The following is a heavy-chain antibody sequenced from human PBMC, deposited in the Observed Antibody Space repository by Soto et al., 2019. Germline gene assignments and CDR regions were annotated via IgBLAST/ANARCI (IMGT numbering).Heavy chain of an antibody. Sequence: PGGSLRLSCAASGFTVSNNYMSWVRQAPGKGLEWVSIIYSSGSTYYADSVKGRFTISRDNAKISLYLQMNSLRAEDTAVYYRAREGYNWNYVDYWGQGTLVTVSS. CDR3: AREGYNWNYVDY. D-gene: IGHD1-20*01. V-gene: IGHV3-53*01. CDR1: GFTVSNNY. CDR2: IYSSGST. J-gene: IGHJ4*02.